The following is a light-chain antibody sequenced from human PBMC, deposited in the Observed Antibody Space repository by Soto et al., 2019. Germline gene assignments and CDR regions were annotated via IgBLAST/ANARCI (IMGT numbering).Light chain of an antibody. CDR3: AAWDDSLNGYV. Sequence: QSVLTQPPSASGTPGQRVIISCSGSSSHIGSNTVNWYQQLPGTDPKLLIYSNNQRPSGVPDRFSGSKSGTSASLAISGLQSEDEADYYCAAWDDSLNGYVFGTGTKLTVL. V-gene: IGLV1-44*01. CDR2: SNN. J-gene: IGLJ1*01. CDR1: SSHIGSNT.